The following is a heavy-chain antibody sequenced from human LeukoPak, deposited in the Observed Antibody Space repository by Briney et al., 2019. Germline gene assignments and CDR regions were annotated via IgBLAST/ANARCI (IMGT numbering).Heavy chain of an antibody. CDR1: GFTFDDYA. J-gene: IGHJ3*02. CDR2: ISWNSGSI. CDR3: AKDMALRAPPDAFDI. D-gene: IGHD1-26*01. Sequence: PGRSLRLSCAASGFTFDDYAMHWVRQAPGKGLEWVSGISWNSGSIGYADSVKGRFTISRDNAKNSLYLQMNSLRAEDTALYYCAKDMALRAPPDAFDIWGQGTMVTVSS. V-gene: IGHV3-9*01.